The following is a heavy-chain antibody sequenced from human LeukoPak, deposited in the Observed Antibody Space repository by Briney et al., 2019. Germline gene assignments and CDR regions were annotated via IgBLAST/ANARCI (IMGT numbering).Heavy chain of an antibody. CDR2: IYSGGST. V-gene: IGHV3-66*01. CDR3: ACLSANSSAYFFDY. D-gene: IGHD3-22*01. J-gene: IGHJ4*02. CDR1: GFTVGTNY. Sequence: GGSLTLSCAASGFTVGTNYMSWVRQAPGKGLEWVAIIYSGGSTNYADSVKGRFTISRDTSKNTLYLQMNSLRAENTAVYYCACLSANSSAYFFDYWGQGTLVTVSS.